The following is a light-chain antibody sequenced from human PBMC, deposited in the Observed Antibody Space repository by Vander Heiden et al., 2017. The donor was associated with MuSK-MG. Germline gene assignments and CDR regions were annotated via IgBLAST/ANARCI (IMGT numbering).Light chain of an antibody. V-gene: IGKV1-33*01. CDR1: QGISNY. Sequence: DIQMTQSLSSLSASVGDRVTITCQASQGISNYLNWYQQKPGTAPKLLIYDASNLKTGVPSRFSGSGSGTDFTFTISSLQPEDNATYYCQQYYNLPLTFGGGTKVEI. J-gene: IGKJ4*01. CDR3: QQYYNLPLT. CDR2: DAS.